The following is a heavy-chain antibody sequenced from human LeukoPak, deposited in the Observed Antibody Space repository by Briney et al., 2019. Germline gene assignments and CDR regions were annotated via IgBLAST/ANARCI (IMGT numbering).Heavy chain of an antibody. CDR2: ISRDGSST. J-gene: IGHJ4*02. CDR1: GFTFSNYW. D-gene: IGHD3-10*01. CDR3: GCTMVRGAPQYFDY. V-gene: IGHV3-74*01. Sequence: GGSLRLSCVASGFTFSNYWIYWVRQAPGKGLVWVSRISRDGSSTYYADSVKGRFTISRDNSKNTLYLQMNSLRAEDTAVYYCGCTMVRGAPQYFDYWGQGTLVTVSS.